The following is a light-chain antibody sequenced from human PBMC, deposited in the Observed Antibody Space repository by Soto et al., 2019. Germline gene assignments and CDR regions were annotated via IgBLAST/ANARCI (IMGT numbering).Light chain of an antibody. V-gene: IGLV1-40*01. J-gene: IGLJ2*01. CDR2: GNS. CDR3: QSYDSSLSGSG. CDR1: SSNIGAGYD. Sequence: QSVLTQPPSVSGAPGQRVTISCTGSSSNIGAGYDVHWYQQLPGTDPKLLIYGNSNRPSGVPDRFSGSKSGTSAYLAITGLQAEDEADYYCQSYDSSLSGSGFGGGTKLTVL.